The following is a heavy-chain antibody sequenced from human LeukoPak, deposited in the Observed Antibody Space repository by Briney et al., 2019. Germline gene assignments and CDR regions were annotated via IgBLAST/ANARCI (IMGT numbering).Heavy chain of an antibody. CDR1: GFTVSSNY. Sequence: PGESLRLSCAASGFTVSSNYMSWVRQAPGKGLEWVSVIYSGGSTYYADSVKGRFTISRDNAKNSLYLQMNSLRAEDAAVYYCAELGITMIGGVWGKGTTVTISS. D-gene: IGHD3-10*02. J-gene: IGHJ6*04. CDR3: AELGITMIGGV. V-gene: IGHV3-66*01. CDR2: IYSGGST.